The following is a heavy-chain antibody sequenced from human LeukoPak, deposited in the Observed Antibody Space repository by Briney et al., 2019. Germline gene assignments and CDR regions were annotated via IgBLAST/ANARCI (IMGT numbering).Heavy chain of an antibody. J-gene: IGHJ4*02. CDR3: ARGAPPYCSGGSCYSVDY. V-gene: IGHV1-18*01. CDR2: ISAYNGNT. CDR1: GYTFTSYG. D-gene: IGHD2-15*01. Sequence: ASVKVSCKASGYTFTSYGISWARQAPGQGLEWMGWISAYNGNTNYAQKLQGRVSMTTETSTSTAYMELRSLRSDDTAVYYCARGAPPYCSGGSCYSVDYWGQGTLVTVSS.